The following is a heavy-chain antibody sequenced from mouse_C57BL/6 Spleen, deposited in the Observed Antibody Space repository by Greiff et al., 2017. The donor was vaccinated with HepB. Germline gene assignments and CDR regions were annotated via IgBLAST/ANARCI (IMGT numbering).Heavy chain of an antibody. V-gene: IGHV5-4*03. CDR3: ARAHYYGSSLFAY. CDR2: ISDGGSYT. Sequence: DVMLVESGGGLVKPGGSLKLSCAASGFTFSSYAMSWVRQTPEKRLEWVATISDGGSYTYYPDNVKGRFTISRDNAKNNLYLQMSHLKSEDTAMYYCARAHYYGSSLFAYWGQGTLVTVSA. CDR1: GFTFSSYA. D-gene: IGHD1-1*01. J-gene: IGHJ3*01.